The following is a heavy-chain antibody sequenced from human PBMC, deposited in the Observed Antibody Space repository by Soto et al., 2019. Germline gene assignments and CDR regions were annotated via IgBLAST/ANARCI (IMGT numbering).Heavy chain of an antibody. CDR2: ISSSGSTV. J-gene: IGHJ3*02. CDR3: ARWELLGAFDI. CDR1: GFTFSYYY. D-gene: IGHD1-26*01. Sequence: GGSLRLSCAASGFTFSYYYMSWIRQAPGKGLEWVSYISSSGSTVYYADSVKGRFTISRDNAKNSLYLQMNSLRAEDTAVYYCARWELLGAFDIWGQGTMVTVSS. V-gene: IGHV3-11*01.